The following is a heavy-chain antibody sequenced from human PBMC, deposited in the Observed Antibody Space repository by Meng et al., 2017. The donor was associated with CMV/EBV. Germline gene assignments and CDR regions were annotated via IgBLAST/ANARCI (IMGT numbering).Heavy chain of an antibody. CDR3: ARDGFSRDNTMVRGVIITVVHYYYGMDV. J-gene: IGHJ6*02. CDR2: IKQDGSEK. CDR1: GFTSSSYW. V-gene: IGHV3-7*01. D-gene: IGHD3-10*01. Sequence: GESLKISCAASGFTSSSYWMSWVRQAPGKGLEWVANIKQDGSEKYYVDSVKGRFTISRDNAKNSLYLQMNSLRAEDTAVYYCARDGFSRDNTMVRGVIITVVHYYYGMDVWGQGTTVTVSS.